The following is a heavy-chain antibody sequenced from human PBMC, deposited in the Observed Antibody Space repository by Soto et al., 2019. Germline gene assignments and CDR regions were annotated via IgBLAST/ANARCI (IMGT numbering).Heavy chain of an antibody. CDR3: ARASLNIVVVTAIFDY. CDR1: GGSISSGGYY. Sequence: QVQLQESGPGLVKPSQTLSLTCTVSGGSISSGGYYWSWIRQHPGKGLEWIGYIYYSGSTYYNPSLKSRVTISVDTSKNQFSLKLSSVTAADTAVYYCARASLNIVVVTAIFDYWGQGTLVTVSS. D-gene: IGHD2-21*02. J-gene: IGHJ4*02. V-gene: IGHV4-31*03. CDR2: IYYSGST.